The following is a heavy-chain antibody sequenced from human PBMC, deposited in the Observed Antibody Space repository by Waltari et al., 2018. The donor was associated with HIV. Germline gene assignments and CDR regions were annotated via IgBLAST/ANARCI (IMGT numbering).Heavy chain of an antibody. D-gene: IGHD6-19*01. Sequence: GKGLEWVAGISYDGSNKYYADSVKGRFTISRDNSKNTLYLQMNSLRTEDTAVYYCAKVVAVAGNFRYFDLWGRGTLVTVSS. V-gene: IGHV3-30*18. J-gene: IGHJ2*01. CDR3: AKVVAVAGNFRYFDL. CDR2: ISYDGSNK.